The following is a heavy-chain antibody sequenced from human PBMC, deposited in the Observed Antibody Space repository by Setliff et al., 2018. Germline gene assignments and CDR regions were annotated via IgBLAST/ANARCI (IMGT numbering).Heavy chain of an antibody. CDR2: INGDATIA. CDR3: AALDWGENFYNVDV. CDR1: GFSFNKYW. V-gene: IGHV3-74*01. D-gene: IGHD7-27*01. J-gene: IGHJ6*03. Sequence: GGSLRLSCTVYGFSFNKYWMYWVRQAPGKGLEWVSRINGDATIAHYADSVKGRFTISRDNARNALYLQMVSLRGENTGVYFCAALDWGENFYNVDVWGKGTTVTVSS.